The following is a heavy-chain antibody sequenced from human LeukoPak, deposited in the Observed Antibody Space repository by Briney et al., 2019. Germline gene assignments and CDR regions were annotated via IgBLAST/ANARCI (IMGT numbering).Heavy chain of an antibody. D-gene: IGHD1-1*01. CDR3: AKDNLGILYYFDY. Sequence: GGSLRLSCAASGFTFSSYGMHWVHQAPGKGLEWVAVISYDGSNKYYADSVKGRFTISRDNSKNTLYLQMNSLRAEDTAVYYCAKDNLGILYYFDYWGQGTLVTVSS. J-gene: IGHJ4*02. CDR1: GFTFSSYG. CDR2: ISYDGSNK. V-gene: IGHV3-30*18.